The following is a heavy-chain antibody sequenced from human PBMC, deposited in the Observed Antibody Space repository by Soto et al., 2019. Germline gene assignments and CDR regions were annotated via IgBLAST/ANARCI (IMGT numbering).Heavy chain of an antibody. CDR2: ISYDGSNK. CDR3: AKGPHLWSYGFGAFDI. CDR1: GFTFSSYG. D-gene: IGHD5-18*01. V-gene: IGHV3-30*18. Sequence: GGSLRLSCAASGFTFSSYGMHWVRQAPGKGLEWVAVISYDGSNKYYADSVKGRFTISRDNSKNTLYLQMNSLRAEDTAVYYCAKGPHLWSYGFGAFDIWGQGTMVTVSS. J-gene: IGHJ3*02.